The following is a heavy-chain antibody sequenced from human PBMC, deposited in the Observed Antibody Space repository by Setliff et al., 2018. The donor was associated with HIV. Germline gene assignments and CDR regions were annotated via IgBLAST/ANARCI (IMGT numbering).Heavy chain of an antibody. CDR2: ISLSGST. CDR1: GYSLSSASY. CDR3: ARGLTAPAAAGS. V-gene: IGHV4-38-2*02. D-gene: IGHD6-13*01. Sequence: SETLSLTCSVSGYSLSSASYWGRIRQSPEKGLEWIGSISLSGSTYYNPSLQSRVTISIDMSKNHFSLNLKSVTAADTAIYYCARGLTAPAAAGSWGQGMLVTVSS. J-gene: IGHJ5*02.